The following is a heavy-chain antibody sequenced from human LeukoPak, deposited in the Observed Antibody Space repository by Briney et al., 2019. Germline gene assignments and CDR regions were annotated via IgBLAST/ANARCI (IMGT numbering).Heavy chain of an antibody. CDR2: ISPSDGTT. V-gene: IGHV1-46*01. Sequence: ASVKVSCKASGYTFSRYFVQWVRQAPGQGLEWMGIISPSDGTTNYAQKFQGRITMTRDTSTNTLYMELSSLRSEDTAVYYCARKAPVEPSTMPDRWGQGTLVTVSS. CDR1: GYTFSRYF. J-gene: IGHJ5*02. D-gene: IGHD2-2*01. CDR3: ARKAPVEPSTMPDR.